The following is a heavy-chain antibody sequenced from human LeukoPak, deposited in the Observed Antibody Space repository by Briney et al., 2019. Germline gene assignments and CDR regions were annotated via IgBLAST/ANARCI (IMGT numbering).Heavy chain of an antibody. CDR3: ARVQGQWLVHGY. Sequence: GGSLRLSCAASGFTVSSNYMSWVRQAPGKGLEWVSLIYSGGGTYYADSVRGRFTISRDDSKNTLYLQMNSLRAEDTAVYYCARVQGQWLVHGYWGQGTLVTVSS. D-gene: IGHD6-19*01. V-gene: IGHV3-53*01. J-gene: IGHJ4*02. CDR1: GFTVSSNY. CDR2: IYSGGGT.